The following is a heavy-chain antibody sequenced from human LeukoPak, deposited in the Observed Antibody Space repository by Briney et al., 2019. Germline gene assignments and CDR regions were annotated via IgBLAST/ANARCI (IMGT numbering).Heavy chain of an antibody. Sequence: SETLSLTCTVSGGSISSYYWSWIRQPPGKGLEWIGYIYYSGSTNYNPSLKSRVTISVDTSKNQFSLKLSSVTAADTAVYYCARDLGMDYWYFDLWGRGTLVTVSS. J-gene: IGHJ2*01. CDR2: IYYSGST. CDR3: ARDLGMDYWYFDL. D-gene: IGHD7-27*01. V-gene: IGHV4-59*01. CDR1: GGSISSYY.